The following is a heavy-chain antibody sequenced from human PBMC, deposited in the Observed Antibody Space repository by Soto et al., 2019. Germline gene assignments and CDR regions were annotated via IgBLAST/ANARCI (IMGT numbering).Heavy chain of an antibody. CDR3: AAGHSSCLYCYFYMDV. Sequence: SETLSLTCTVSGGAISDSSYYWGWIRQSPGKGLEWFGSIYYSGSTYYNPSLKSRVTISVDTSKNQFSLKLNSVTAADTAVYYCAAGHSSCLYCYFYMDVWGKGTTVTVSS. CDR2: IYYSGST. V-gene: IGHV4-39*01. D-gene: IGHD2-2*01. J-gene: IGHJ6*03. CDR1: GGAISDSSYY.